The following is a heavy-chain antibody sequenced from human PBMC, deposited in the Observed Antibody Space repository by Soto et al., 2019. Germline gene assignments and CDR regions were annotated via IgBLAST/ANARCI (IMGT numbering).Heavy chain of an antibody. D-gene: IGHD4-17*01. CDR2: ISSTSTFI. Sequence: SCAASGFTFSDYSVNWVRQAPGKGLEWVSSISSTSTFIYYADSVRGRFTISRDNARNSLYLQMNSLRAEDTAAYYCTRVYGDYGTLSDYWGRGTLVTVSS. J-gene: IGHJ4*02. CDR3: TRVYGDYGTLSDY. CDR1: GFTFSDYS. V-gene: IGHV3-21*01.